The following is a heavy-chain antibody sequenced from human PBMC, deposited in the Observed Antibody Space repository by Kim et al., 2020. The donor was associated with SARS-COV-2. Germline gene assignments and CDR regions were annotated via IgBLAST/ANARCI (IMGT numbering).Heavy chain of an antibody. V-gene: IGHV3-23*01. D-gene: IGHD6-13*01. Sequence: ADSVKGRFTISRDNSKNTLYLQMNSLRAEDTAVYYCAKDRLGIAAAGQNYWGQGTLVTVSS. CDR3: AKDRLGIAAAGQNY. J-gene: IGHJ4*02.